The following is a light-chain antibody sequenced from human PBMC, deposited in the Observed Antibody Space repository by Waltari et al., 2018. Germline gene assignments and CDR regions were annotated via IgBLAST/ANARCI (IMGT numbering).Light chain of an antibody. Sequence: QSALTQPASVSGSPGQSITISCTGTSSDVGLYNYVSWYQQPPGKAPNPLISEVSKRPSGVSTRFSGSRSGHTASLTISGLQAEDEADYSCTSFTRTSIGVFGGGTKLTVL. CDR1: SSDVGLYNY. J-gene: IGLJ3*02. CDR3: TSFTRTSIGV. V-gene: IGLV2-14*01. CDR2: EVS.